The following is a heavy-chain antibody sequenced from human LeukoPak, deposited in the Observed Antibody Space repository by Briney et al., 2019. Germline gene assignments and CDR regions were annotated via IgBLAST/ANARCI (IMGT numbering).Heavy chain of an antibody. CDR3: ASSKNYDFWSGYLD. D-gene: IGHD3-3*01. Sequence: SETLSLTCTVSGGSISSGDYYWSWIRQPPGKGLEWIGYTSYSGSTYYNPSLKSRVTILVDTSKTQFSLKLSSVTAADTAVYYCASSKNYDFWSGYLDWGQGTLVTVSS. J-gene: IGHJ4*02. CDR1: GGSISSGDYY. V-gene: IGHV4-30-4*08. CDR2: TSYSGST.